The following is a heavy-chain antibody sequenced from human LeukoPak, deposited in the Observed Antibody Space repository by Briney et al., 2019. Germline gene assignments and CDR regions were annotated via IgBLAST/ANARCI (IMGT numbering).Heavy chain of an antibody. CDR3: ARYSSNWGAFDI. J-gene: IGHJ3*02. CDR1: GFTFGTYS. D-gene: IGHD6-13*01. V-gene: IGHV3-48*04. CDR2: MTSSGDTV. Sequence: GGSLRLSCAASGFTFGTYSMNWVRQAPGKGLDWIAYMTSSGDTVYYADSVKGRFTISRDNAMNSLYLQMNSLRVEDTAVYYCARYSSNWGAFDIWGHGTLVIVSS.